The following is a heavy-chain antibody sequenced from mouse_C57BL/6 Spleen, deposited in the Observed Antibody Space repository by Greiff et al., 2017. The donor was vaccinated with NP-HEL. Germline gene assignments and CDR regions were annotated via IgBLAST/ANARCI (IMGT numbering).Heavy chain of an antibody. CDR3: ARGETGNYFDY. D-gene: IGHD4-1*01. CDR2: IDPSDSYT. V-gene: IGHV1-69*01. CDR1: GYTFTSYW. Sequence: QVQLQQPGAELVMPGASVKLSCKASGYTFTSYWMHWVKQRPGQGLEWIGEIDPSDSYTNYNQKFKGKSTLTVDKSSSTAYMQLSSLTSEDSAVYYCARGETGNYFDYWGQGTTLTVSS. J-gene: IGHJ2*01.